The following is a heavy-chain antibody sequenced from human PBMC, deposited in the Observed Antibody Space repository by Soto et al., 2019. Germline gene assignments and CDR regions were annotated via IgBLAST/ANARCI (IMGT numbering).Heavy chain of an antibody. V-gene: IGHV1-46*01. Sequence: ASVKVSCKASGDTFTSYYMHWVRQAPGQGLEWMGIINPSGGSTSYAQKFQGRVTMTRDTSTSTVYMELSSLRSEDTAVYYCARDTGATIPYNWFDPWGQGTLVTVSS. CDR2: INPSGGST. CDR1: GDTFTSYY. J-gene: IGHJ5*02. CDR3: ARDTGATIPYNWFDP. D-gene: IGHD1-26*01.